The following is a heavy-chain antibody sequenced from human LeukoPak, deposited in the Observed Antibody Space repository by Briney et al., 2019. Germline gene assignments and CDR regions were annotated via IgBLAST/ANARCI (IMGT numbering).Heavy chain of an antibody. J-gene: IGHJ4*02. Sequence: ASVKVSCKASGYTFTSYGISWVRQAPGQGLEWMGWISAYNGNTNYAQKLQGRVTMTTDTSTSTAYMELSRPRSDDTAVYYCARAPYDFWSGYSDYWGQGTLVTVSS. CDR3: ARAPYDFWSGYSDY. CDR1: GYTFTSYG. CDR2: ISAYNGNT. V-gene: IGHV1-18*01. D-gene: IGHD3-3*01.